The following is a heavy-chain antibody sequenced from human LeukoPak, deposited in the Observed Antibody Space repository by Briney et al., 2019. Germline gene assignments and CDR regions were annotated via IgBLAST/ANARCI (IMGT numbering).Heavy chain of an antibody. CDR1: GGTFSSYA. V-gene: IGHV1-18*01. CDR2: ISAYNGNT. CDR3: ARRPRRLREPSPFDP. D-gene: IGHD3-16*01. Sequence: GASVTVSFKASGGTFSSYAISWVRQAPGPGLEWMGWISAYNGNTNYAQKLQGRGTMTTDTSTNTPYTELRSPRTADTPADYYARRPRRLREPSPFDPWGQGTLVTVSS. J-gene: IGHJ5*02.